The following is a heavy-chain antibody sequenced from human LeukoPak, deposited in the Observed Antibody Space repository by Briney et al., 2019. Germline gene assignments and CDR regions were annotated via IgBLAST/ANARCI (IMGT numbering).Heavy chain of an antibody. Sequence: SETLSLTCTVSGGSISSYYWSWIRQPPGKGLEWIGYIYYSGSTNYNPSLKSRVTISVDTSKNQFSLKLSSVTAADTAVYYCARPNSGRGYYPFDYWGQGTLVTVSS. J-gene: IGHJ4*02. D-gene: IGHD3-22*01. CDR2: IYYSGST. V-gene: IGHV4-59*08. CDR1: GGSISSYY. CDR3: ARPNSGRGYYPFDY.